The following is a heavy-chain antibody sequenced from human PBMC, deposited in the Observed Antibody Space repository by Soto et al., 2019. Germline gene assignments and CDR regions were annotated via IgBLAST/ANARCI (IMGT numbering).Heavy chain of an antibody. Sequence: GALRLSCAASGFTFDDYTMHWVRQAPGKGLEWVSLISWDGGSTYYADSVKGRFTISRDNSKNSLYLQMNSLRTEDTALYYCAKDINWSASTPSTGTTVTVYYYYGMDVWSQGTTVTVSS. D-gene: IGHD1-7*01. CDR2: ISWDGGST. CDR3: AKDINWSASTPSTGTTVTVYYYYGMDV. CDR1: GFTFDDYT. V-gene: IGHV3-43*01. J-gene: IGHJ6*02.